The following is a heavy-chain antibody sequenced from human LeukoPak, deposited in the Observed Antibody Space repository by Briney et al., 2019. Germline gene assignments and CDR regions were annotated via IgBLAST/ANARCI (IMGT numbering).Heavy chain of an antibody. J-gene: IGHJ6*03. Sequence: PGGSLRLSCAASGFTFSDYGMYWVRQAPGKGLEWVAFVLYDGNDKNYVDSVKGRFTISRDNSKNTLYLQMNSLRPEDTAVYYCAKDWARERNYYYYMDVWGKGTTVTISS. D-gene: IGHD3-16*01. CDR2: VLYDGNDK. CDR3: AKDWARERNYYYYMDV. CDR1: GFTFSDYG. V-gene: IGHV3-30*02.